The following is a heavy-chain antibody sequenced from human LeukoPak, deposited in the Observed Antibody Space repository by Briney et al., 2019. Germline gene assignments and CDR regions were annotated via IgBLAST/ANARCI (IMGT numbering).Heavy chain of an antibody. D-gene: IGHD1-26*01. J-gene: IGHJ4*02. CDR3: ARDVVGSLDY. V-gene: IGHV3-11*04. CDR1: GFTFSDFY. CDR2: ISVSGTTI. Sequence: GGSLRLSCAASGFTFSDFYMSWIRQAPGKGLEWVSYISVSGTTIYYADSVKGRFTISRDNAKNSLYLQMNSLRGEDTAVYYCARDVVGSLDYWGQGTLVTVSS.